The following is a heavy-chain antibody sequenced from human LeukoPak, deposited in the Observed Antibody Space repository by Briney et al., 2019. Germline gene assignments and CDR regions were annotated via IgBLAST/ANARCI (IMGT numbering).Heavy chain of an antibody. J-gene: IGHJ4*02. Sequence: ASVTVSCTASGYTFTGYYMHWVRQAPGQGLEWMGWINPNSGGTNYAQKFQGWVTMTRDTSISTAYMELSRLRSDDTAVYYCARQTTVTTFDYWGQGTLVTVSS. CDR1: GYTFTGYY. D-gene: IGHD4-17*01. CDR3: ARQTTVTTFDY. V-gene: IGHV1-2*04. CDR2: INPNSGGT.